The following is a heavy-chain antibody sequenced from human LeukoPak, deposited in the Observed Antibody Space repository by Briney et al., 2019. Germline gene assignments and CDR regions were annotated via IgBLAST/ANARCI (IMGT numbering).Heavy chain of an antibody. CDR2: IWYDGSNK. J-gene: IGHJ4*02. D-gene: IGHD1-1*01. CDR3: ARDRGTNGINDRGYLDY. V-gene: IGHV3-33*01. Sequence: GRSLRLSCAASGFTFSSYGMHWVRQAPGKGLEWVAIIWYDGSNKYYVDSVRGRFTISRDNSRNTLYLQMNSLRAEDTAVYYCARDRGTNGINDRGYLDYWGQGTLVTVSS. CDR1: GFTFSSYG.